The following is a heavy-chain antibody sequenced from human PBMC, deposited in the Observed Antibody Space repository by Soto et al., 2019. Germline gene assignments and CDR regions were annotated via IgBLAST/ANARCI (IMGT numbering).Heavy chain of an antibody. V-gene: IGHV5-10-1*01. CDR1: GYSFTSYW. D-gene: IGHD3-9*01. J-gene: IGHJ3*02. Sequence: HGESLKISCKGSGYSFTSYWISWVRQMPGKGLEWMGRIDPSDSYTNYSPSFQGHVTISADKSISTAYLQWSSLKASDTAMYYCARRRYYDILTGSQHAFDIWGQGTMVTV. CDR2: IDPSDSYT. CDR3: ARRRYYDILTGSQHAFDI.